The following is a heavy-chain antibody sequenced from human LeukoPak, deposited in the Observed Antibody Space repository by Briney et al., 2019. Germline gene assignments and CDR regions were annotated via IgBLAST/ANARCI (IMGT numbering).Heavy chain of an antibody. CDR2: ISSSSSYI. Sequence: GGAVRVSCPGCGCTFRRYSMNWLGPAAGRGLEWVSSISSSSSYIYYADSVKGPFTNTRDNAKNTLYLQMNSLRAEDTAVDYCARDGGLWRRQYWFDPWDQGTLVTVSA. CDR3: ARDGGLWRRQYWFDP. CDR1: GCTFRRYS. D-gene: IGHD3-16*01. V-gene: IGHV3-21*01. J-gene: IGHJ5*02.